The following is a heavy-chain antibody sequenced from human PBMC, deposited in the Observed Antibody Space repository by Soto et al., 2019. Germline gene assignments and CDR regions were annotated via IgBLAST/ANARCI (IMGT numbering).Heavy chain of an antibody. CDR1: GFTISESG. Sequence: GXSLRLSCGASGFTISESGGSWTRQAPGKGLEWVSLVSATAGTTYYTDSVKGRFTISRDNSRNTVYLQMNSLRADDTAVYYCAKDRLAGGFDYWGQGTLVTVSS. J-gene: IGHJ4*02. CDR3: AKDRLAGGFDY. D-gene: IGHD3-16*01. V-gene: IGHV3-23*01. CDR2: VSATAGTT.